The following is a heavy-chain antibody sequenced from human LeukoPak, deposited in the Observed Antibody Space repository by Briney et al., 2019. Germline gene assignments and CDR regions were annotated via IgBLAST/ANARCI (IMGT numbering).Heavy chain of an antibody. D-gene: IGHD2-21*02. CDR2: IYYSGST. J-gene: IGHJ4*02. CDR1: GGSISSYY. Sequence: SETLSLTCTVSGGSISSYYWSWIRQPPGKGLEWIGYIYYSGSTNYNPSLKSRVTISVDASKNQFSLQLSSVTAADTAVYYCAREVCCGGDCYRLDFMGVFDYWGQGTLVTVSS. V-gene: IGHV4-59*01. CDR3: AREVCCGGDCYRLDFMGVFDY.